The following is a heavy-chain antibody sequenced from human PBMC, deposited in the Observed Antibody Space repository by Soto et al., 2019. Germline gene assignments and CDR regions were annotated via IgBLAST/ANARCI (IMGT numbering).Heavy chain of an antibody. D-gene: IGHD3-3*01. V-gene: IGHV4-39*01. CDR1: GGSISSSIYY. J-gene: IGHJ4*02. Sequence: SETLSVTCPVSGGSISSSIYYWGWIRKPPGKGLEWIGSIYYSGSTYYNPSLKSRVTISVDTSKNQFSLKLSSVTAADTAVYYCARHGSRVTIFGVVMNGFDYWGQGTLVTVSS. CDR3: ARHGSRVTIFGVVMNGFDY. CDR2: IYYSGST.